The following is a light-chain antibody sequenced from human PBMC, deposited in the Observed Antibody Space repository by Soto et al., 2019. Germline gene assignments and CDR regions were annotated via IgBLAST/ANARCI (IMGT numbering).Light chain of an antibody. V-gene: IGLV2-8*01. Sequence: QSALTQPPSASGSPGQSVTISCTGTSSDVGGYNYVSWYQQHSGKAPKLMIYEVSKRPSGVPDRFSGSKSGNTASLTVSGLQAEDEADYYCSSYAGSHIPWVFGGGTKLTVL. J-gene: IGLJ3*02. CDR2: EVS. CDR3: SSYAGSHIPWV. CDR1: SSDVGGYNY.